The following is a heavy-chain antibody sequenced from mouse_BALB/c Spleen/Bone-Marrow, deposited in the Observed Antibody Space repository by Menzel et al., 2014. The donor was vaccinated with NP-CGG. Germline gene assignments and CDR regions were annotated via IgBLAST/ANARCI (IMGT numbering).Heavy chain of an antibody. CDR1: GYIFTSYT. D-gene: IGHD1-1*01. J-gene: IGHJ2*01. CDR2: INPSIGYT. CDR3: AREGTYYAYFDY. V-gene: IGHV1-4*02. Sequence: VQRVESAAELARPGASVKLSCKASGYIFTSYTIQWIRPRPGQGLEWIGYINPSIGYTDYNQKFKDKTTLTADKSSSTTYMQLNSLTSEDSAVYYCAREGTYYAYFDYWGQGTTLTVSS.